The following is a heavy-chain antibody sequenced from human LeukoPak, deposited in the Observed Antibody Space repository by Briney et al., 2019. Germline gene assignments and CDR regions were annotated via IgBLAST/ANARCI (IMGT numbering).Heavy chain of an antibody. Sequence: GGSLRLSCAASGFTFSSYWMSWVRQAPGKGLEWVANIKQDGSEKYYVDSVKGRFTISRDNAMNSLYLQMNSLRAEDTAVYYCAAHYGNYYYYMDVWGKGTTVTISS. V-gene: IGHV3-7*01. J-gene: IGHJ6*03. CDR2: IKQDGSEK. CDR3: AAHYGNYYYYMDV. CDR1: GFTFSSYW. D-gene: IGHD3-16*01.